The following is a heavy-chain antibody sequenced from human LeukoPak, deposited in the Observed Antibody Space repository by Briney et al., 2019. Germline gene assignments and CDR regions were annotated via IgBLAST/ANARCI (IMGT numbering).Heavy chain of an antibody. D-gene: IGHD3-22*01. J-gene: IGHJ3*01. Sequence: ASVKVSCKVSGYTLPELSMHWVRQAPGKGLEWMGGFDPEDGETIYAQKFQSRVTMTEDTSTDTAYMELSSLRSEDTAVYYCATVGNYDNSGSDLISHAFDVWGQGTMVTVSS. CDR1: GYTLPELS. V-gene: IGHV1-24*01. CDR3: ATVGNYDNSGSDLISHAFDV. CDR2: FDPEDGET.